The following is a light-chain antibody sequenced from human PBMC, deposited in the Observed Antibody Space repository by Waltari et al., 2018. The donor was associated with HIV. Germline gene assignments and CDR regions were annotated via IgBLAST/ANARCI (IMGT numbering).Light chain of an antibody. CDR1: NSNIGGKD. CDR2: RTN. J-gene: IGLJ1*01. CDR3: AAWDDTLSSYV. V-gene: IGLV1-47*01. Sequence: QSVLTQPPSASGTPGQRVTISCSGSNSNIGGKDVYWFQHLPGTAPKLLIYRTNRRRSGVPARFSGSKSGTSASLAISGLRSDDEADYYCAAWDDTLSSYVFGTGTTVTV.